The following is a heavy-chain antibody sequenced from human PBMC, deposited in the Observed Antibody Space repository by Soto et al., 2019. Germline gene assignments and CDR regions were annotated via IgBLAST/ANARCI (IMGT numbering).Heavy chain of an antibody. J-gene: IGHJ4*02. Sequence: SETLSLTCAVYGGSFSGYYWSWIRQPPGKGLEWIGEINHSGSTNYNPSLKSRVSISVDTSKNQFSLKLSSVTAADTAVYYCARGGSGWLPRYFDYWGQGTLVTVSS. CDR3: ARGGSGWLPRYFDY. CDR1: GGSFSGYY. D-gene: IGHD6-19*01. V-gene: IGHV4-34*01. CDR2: INHSGST.